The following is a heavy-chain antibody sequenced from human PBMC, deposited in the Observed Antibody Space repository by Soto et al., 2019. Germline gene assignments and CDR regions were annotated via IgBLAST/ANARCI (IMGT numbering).Heavy chain of an antibody. V-gene: IGHV1-3*01. J-gene: IGHJ6*02. Sequence: GASVQVSCKASGYTFTSYAMHWVRQAPGQRLEWMGWINAGNGETIYAQKFQGRVTMTEDTSTDTAYMELSSLRSEDTAVYYCATGTVGHDLNGMDVWGQGTTVTVSS. D-gene: IGHD3-10*01. CDR2: INAGNGET. CDR1: GYTFTSYA. CDR3: ATGTVGHDLNGMDV.